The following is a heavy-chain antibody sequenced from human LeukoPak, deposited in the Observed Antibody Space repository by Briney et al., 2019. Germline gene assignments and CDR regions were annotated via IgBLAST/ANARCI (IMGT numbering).Heavy chain of an antibody. Sequence: PSETLSLTCTVSGGSISSISYYWGWIRQPPGKGLEWIGSIYYSGSTFNNPSLKSRVTISVDTSKNQFSLKLSSVTAADTAVYYCARYSTTGTILDAFDIWGQGTMVTVSS. J-gene: IGHJ3*02. D-gene: IGHD1-1*01. CDR1: GGSISSISYY. V-gene: IGHV4-39*01. CDR3: ARYSTTGTILDAFDI. CDR2: IYYSGST.